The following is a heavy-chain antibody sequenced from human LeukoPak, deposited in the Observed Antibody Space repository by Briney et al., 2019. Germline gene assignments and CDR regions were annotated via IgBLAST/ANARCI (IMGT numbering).Heavy chain of an antibody. Sequence: SETLSLTCTVYGGSISSYYWSWIRQPPGKGLEWIGYIYYSGSTNYNPSLKSRVTISVDTSKNQFSLKLSSVTAADTAVYYCARGGYYDSSGYYIDYWGQGTLVTVSS. CDR1: GGSISSYY. J-gene: IGHJ4*02. CDR3: ARGGYYDSSGYYIDY. V-gene: IGHV4-59*01. CDR2: IYYSGST. D-gene: IGHD3-22*01.